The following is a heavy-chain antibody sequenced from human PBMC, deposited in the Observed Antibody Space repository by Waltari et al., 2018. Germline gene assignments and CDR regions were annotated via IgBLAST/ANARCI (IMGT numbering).Heavy chain of an antibody. V-gene: IGHV1-2*02. D-gene: IGHD2-8*01. J-gene: IGHJ4*02. CDR2: INPNSGGT. CDR1: GYTFTGYY. Sequence: QVQLVQSGAEVKKPGASVKVSCKASGYTFTGYYMHWVRQAPGQGLEWMGWINPNSGGTNYAQKCQGRVTMTRDTSISTAYMELSRLRSDDTAVYYCARDPDIVLMVLLDYWGQGTLVTVSS. CDR3: ARDPDIVLMVLLDY.